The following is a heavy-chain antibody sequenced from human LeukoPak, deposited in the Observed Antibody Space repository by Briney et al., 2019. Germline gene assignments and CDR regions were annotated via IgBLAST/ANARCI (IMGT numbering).Heavy chain of an antibody. CDR3: ARDSSGPHY. D-gene: IGHD6-19*01. Sequence: SETLSLTCTVSGGSIGSSSYYWGWIRQPPGKGLEWIGSIYYSGSTYYNPSLKSRVTISVDTSKNQFSLKLSSVTAADTAVYYCARDSSGPHYWGQGTLVTVSS. CDR1: GGSIGSSSYY. CDR2: IYYSGST. J-gene: IGHJ4*02. V-gene: IGHV4-39*07.